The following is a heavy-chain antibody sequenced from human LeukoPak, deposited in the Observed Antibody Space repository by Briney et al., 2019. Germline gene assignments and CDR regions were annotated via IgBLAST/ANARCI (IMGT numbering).Heavy chain of an antibody. CDR1: GYTFTGYY. V-gene: IGHV1-2*02. CDR2: INPNSGGT. CDR3: ARERSSGWCTGSRPLDY. D-gene: IGHD6-19*01. J-gene: IGHJ4*02. Sequence: GASVKVSCKASGYTFTGYYMHWVRQAPGQGLEWMGWINPNSGGTNYAQKFQGRVTMTRDTSISTAYMELSRLRSDDTAVYYCARERSSGWCTGSRPLDYWGQGTLVTVSS.